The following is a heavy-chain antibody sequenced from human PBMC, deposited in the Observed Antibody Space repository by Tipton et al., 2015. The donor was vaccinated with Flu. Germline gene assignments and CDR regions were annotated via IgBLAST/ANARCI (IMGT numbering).Heavy chain of an antibody. J-gene: IGHJ4*02. Sequence: TLSLTCTVSGASTSSYYWSWIRQSAGKGLEWIGRMYTSGTTDYNPSLKSRVTMSVDTSKNQVSLKLSSVTAADTAVYYCARGGGGPPSPFDDWGQGILGTVSS. V-gene: IGHV4-4*07. D-gene: IGHD1-26*01. CDR2: MYTSGTT. CDR3: ARGGGGPPSPFDD. CDR1: GASTSSYY.